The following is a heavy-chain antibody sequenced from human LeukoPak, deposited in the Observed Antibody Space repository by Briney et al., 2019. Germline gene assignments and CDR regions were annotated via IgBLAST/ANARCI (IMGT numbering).Heavy chain of an antibody. CDR3: ARDLYCTNGVCFPTDY. D-gene: IGHD2-8*01. J-gene: IGHJ4*02. Sequence: GGSLRLPCAASGFTFDDYGMSWVRQAPGKGLEWVSGINWNGGSTGYADSVKGRFTISRDNAKNSLYLQMNSLRAEDTALYYCARDLYCTNGVCFPTDYWGQGTLVTVSS. V-gene: IGHV3-20*04. CDR2: INWNGGST. CDR1: GFTFDDYG.